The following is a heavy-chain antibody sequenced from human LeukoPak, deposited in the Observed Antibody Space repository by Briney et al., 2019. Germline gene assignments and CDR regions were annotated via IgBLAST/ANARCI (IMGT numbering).Heavy chain of an antibody. CDR2: IYYSGST. CDR1: GGSISSYY. D-gene: IGHD1-26*01. V-gene: IGHV4-59*01. CDR3: AGWELLTYVDY. Sequence: SETLSLTCTVSGGSISSYYWSWIRQPPGKGLEWIGYIYYSGSTNYNPSLKSRVTISVDTSKNQFSLKLSSVTAADTAVYYCAGWELLTYVDYWGQGTLVTVSS. J-gene: IGHJ4*02.